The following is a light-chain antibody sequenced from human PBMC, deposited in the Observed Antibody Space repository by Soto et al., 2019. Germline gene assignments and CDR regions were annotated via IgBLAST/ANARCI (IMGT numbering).Light chain of an antibody. Sequence: QSALTQPPSASGSPGQSVTISCTGTSSDVGSYNYVSWYQQHPGKAPKLIISEVSQRPSGVPDRFSGSKSGNTASLTVSGLQAEDEADYYCSSYTGSNVLFGGGTKVTVL. CDR1: SSDVGSYNY. CDR3: SSYTGSNVL. J-gene: IGLJ2*01. CDR2: EVS. V-gene: IGLV2-8*01.